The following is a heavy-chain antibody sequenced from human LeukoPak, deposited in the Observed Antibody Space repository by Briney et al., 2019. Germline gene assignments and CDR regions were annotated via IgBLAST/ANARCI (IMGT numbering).Heavy chain of an antibody. CDR3: ARDGGGWLDP. CDR2: INPTSGST. D-gene: IGHD3-16*01. J-gene: IGHJ5*02. CDR1: GYTAIDYY. V-gene: IGHV1-46*01. Sequence: ASVKVSCKASGYTAIDYYMHWVRQAPGQGLEGMGMINPTSGSTDYAQTFQGRVTMTRDTPTSVFYMEMNGLTSDDTAVYYRARDGGGWLDPWGQGTLVTVSS.